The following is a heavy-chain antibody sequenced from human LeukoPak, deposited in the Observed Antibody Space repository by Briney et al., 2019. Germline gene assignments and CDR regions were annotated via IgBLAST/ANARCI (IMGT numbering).Heavy chain of an antibody. CDR3: AKSSYDSSGYYFDYFDY. D-gene: IGHD3-22*01. CDR1: GFTFSSYA. V-gene: IGHV3-23*01. Sequence: GGSLRLSCAASGFTFSSYAMSWVRQAPGKGLEWVSAISGSGGSTYYTDSVKGRFTISRDNSKNTLYLQMNSLRAEDTAVYYCAKSSYDSSGYYFDYFDYWGQGTLVTVSS. J-gene: IGHJ4*02. CDR2: ISGSGGST.